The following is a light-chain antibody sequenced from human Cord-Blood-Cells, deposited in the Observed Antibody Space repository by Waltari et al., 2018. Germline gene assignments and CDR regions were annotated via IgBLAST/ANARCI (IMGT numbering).Light chain of an antibody. CDR1: QSVSSN. Sequence: QSPATLSVSPGERATLSCRASQSVSSNLAWYQQKPGQAPRLLIYGASTRATGIPARFSGSGSGTEFTLTISSLQSEDFAVYYCQQYNNWPPGTFGQGTKVEIK. V-gene: IGKV3-15*01. CDR3: QQYNNWPPGT. J-gene: IGKJ1*01. CDR2: GAS.